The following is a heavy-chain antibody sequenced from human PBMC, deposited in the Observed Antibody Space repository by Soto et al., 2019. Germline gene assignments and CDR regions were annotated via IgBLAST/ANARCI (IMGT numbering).Heavy chain of an antibody. CDR3: AKWDALIVVVVAATPRYFQH. Sequence: QPGGSLRLSCAASGFTFSSYAMSWVRQAPGKGLEWVSAISGSGGSTYYADSVKGRFTISRDNSKNTLYLQMNSLRAEDTAVYYCAKWDALIVVVVAATPRYFQHWGQGTLVTVSS. CDR2: ISGSGGST. V-gene: IGHV3-23*01. CDR1: GFTFSSYA. J-gene: IGHJ1*01. D-gene: IGHD2-15*01.